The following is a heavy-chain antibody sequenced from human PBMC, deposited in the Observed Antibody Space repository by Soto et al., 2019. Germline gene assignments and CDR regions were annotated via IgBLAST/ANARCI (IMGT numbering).Heavy chain of an antibody. J-gene: IGHJ3*01. CDR3: ARRLPAFDV. CDR1: GYTFTNYA. Sequence: ASVKVSCKSSGYTFTNYALHWVRQAPGHGLEWMGWVNPSNGLTRYSENFQGRLSLTRDTSANTSYMELSSLRRDDMAVYYCARRLPAFDVWGQGTMVTVSS. CDR2: VNPSNGLT. V-gene: IGHV1-3*01.